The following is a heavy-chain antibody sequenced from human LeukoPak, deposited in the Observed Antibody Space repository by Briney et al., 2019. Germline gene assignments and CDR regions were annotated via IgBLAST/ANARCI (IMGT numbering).Heavy chain of an antibody. D-gene: IGHD3-10*02. CDR3: ARSSYHIRGVIYYFDY. CDR1: GFTFSSYE. CDR2: ISSSGSTI. V-gene: IGHV3-48*03. Sequence: GGSLRLSCAASGFTFSSYEMNWVRQAPGKGLEWVSYISSSGSTIYYADSVKGRFTISRDNAKNSLYLQMNSLRAEDTAVYYCARSSYHIRGVIYYFDYWGQGTLVTVSS. J-gene: IGHJ4*02.